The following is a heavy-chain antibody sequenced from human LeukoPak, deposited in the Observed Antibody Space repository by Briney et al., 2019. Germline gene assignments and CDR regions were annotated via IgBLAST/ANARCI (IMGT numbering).Heavy chain of an antibody. J-gene: IGHJ6*02. CDR2: ISSSSSYI. CDR1: GFTFSSYA. CDR3: ARVLYYDILTGPLYYYYGMDV. Sequence: GGSLRLSCAASGFTFSSYAMRWVRQAPGKGLEWVSSISSSSSYIYYADSVKGRFTISRDNAKNSLYLQMNSLRAEDTAVYYCARVLYYDILTGPLYYYYGMDVWGQGTTVTVSS. V-gene: IGHV3-21*04. D-gene: IGHD3-9*01.